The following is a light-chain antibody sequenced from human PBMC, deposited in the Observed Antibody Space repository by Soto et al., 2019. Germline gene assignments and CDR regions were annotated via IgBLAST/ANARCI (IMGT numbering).Light chain of an antibody. J-gene: IGKJ5*01. V-gene: IGKV3-20*01. CDR3: QQYGSSPIT. CDR2: HAS. Sequence: EVGLTQSPATMSFSAGERATLSCRASQSVSSYLAWYQQRPGQAPRLLIYHASNRATGIPDRFSGSGSGTDFTLTISRLEPEDFAVYYCQQYGSSPITFGQGTRLEIK. CDR1: QSVSSY.